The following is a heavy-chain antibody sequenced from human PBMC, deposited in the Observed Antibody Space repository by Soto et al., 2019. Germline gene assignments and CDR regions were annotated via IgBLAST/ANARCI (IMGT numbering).Heavy chain of an antibody. Sequence: GESLKISCKGSGYSFTSYWISWVRQMPGKGLEWMGRIDPSDSYTNYSPSFQGHVTISADKPISTAYLQWSSLKASDTAMYYCARHSKDIVVVVAAIYYYYGMDVWGQGTTVTVSS. J-gene: IGHJ6*02. D-gene: IGHD2-15*01. CDR3: ARHSKDIVVVVAAIYYYYGMDV. CDR1: GYSFTSYW. V-gene: IGHV5-10-1*01. CDR2: IDPSDSYT.